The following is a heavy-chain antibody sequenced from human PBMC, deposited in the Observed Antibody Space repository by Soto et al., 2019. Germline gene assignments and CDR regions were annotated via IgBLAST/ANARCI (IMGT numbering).Heavy chain of an antibody. J-gene: IGHJ4*02. CDR2: IYYSGST. CDR1: GRSISSYY. D-gene: IGHD3-10*01. CDR3: ARTGDFDY. Sequence: PXETLSLTCTVAGRSISSYYWSWIRQPPGKGLEWIGYIYYSGSTNYNPSLKSRVTISVDTSKNQFSLKLSSVTAADTAVYYCARTGDFDYWGQGTLVTVSS. V-gene: IGHV4-59*01.